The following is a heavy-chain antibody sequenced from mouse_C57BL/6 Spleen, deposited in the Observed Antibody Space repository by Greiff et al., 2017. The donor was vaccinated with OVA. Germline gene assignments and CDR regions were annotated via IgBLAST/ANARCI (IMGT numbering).Heavy chain of an antibody. Sequence: QVQLQQSGPELVKPGASVKISCKASGYAFSSSWMNWVKQRPGKGLEWIGRIYPGDGDTNYNGKFKGKATLTADKSSSPAFMQLSSLTSDDSAVLVGARGGDGSSWGYSDVWGTGTTVTVSS. D-gene: IGHD1-1*01. CDR3: ARGGDGSSWGYSDV. CDR2: IYPGDGDT. CDR1: GYAFSSSW. V-gene: IGHV1-82*01. J-gene: IGHJ1*03.